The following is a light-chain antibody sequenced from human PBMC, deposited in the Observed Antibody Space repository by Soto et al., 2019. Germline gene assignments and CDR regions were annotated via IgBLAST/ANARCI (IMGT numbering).Light chain of an antibody. Sequence: QSALIQPPSVSGSPGQSVTISCTGTSSDVGSYDYVSWYQQHPGTVPKPMIYNVNTRPSGVPDRFSGSKSGNTASMTISGLQAEDEADYYCSSYTSRSTPVFGGGTKLTVL. CDR3: SSYTSRSTPV. CDR1: SSDVGSYDY. J-gene: IGLJ2*01. V-gene: IGLV2-18*02. CDR2: NVN.